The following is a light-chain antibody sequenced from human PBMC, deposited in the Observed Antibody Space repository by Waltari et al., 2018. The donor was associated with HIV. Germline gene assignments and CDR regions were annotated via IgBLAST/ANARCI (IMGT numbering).Light chain of an antibody. Sequence: DIQMTQSPPSLAASVGDRVTIACRASQGISTFLNLYVQSPGKAPTLLFHDDSRLQSGVPSRFGGSGSGTDINRTISRLQPEDFATYDCQQSYNTPLTVGGGTGVQI. CDR3: QQSYNTPLT. CDR1: QGISTF. CDR2: DDS. J-gene: IGKJ4*01. V-gene: IGKV1-39*01.